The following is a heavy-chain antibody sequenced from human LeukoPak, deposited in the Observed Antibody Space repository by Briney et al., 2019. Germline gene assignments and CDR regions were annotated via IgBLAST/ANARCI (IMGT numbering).Heavy chain of an antibody. V-gene: IGHV3-43*01. Sequence: PGGSLSLPCEAPGLILDDLPLHGSGQVRGKGRDWVSLINWDGGSTYYADSVKGRFTISRDNSKNSLYLQMDSLTTEDTAFYYCAKGDVDSPMNFYHWGQGTLVTVSS. J-gene: IGHJ4*02. CDR1: GLILDDLP. CDR3: AKGDVDSPMNFYH. D-gene: IGHD5-12*01. CDR2: INWDGGST.